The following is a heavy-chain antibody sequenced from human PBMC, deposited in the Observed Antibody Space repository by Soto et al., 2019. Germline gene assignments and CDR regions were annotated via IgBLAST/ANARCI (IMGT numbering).Heavy chain of an antibody. V-gene: IGHV3-23*01. J-gene: IGHJ6*02. Sequence: GGSLRLSCAASGFTFSSYAMSWVRQAPGKGLEWVSAISGSGGSTYYADSVKGRFTISRDNSKNTLYLQMNSLRAEDTAVYYCARVRRPNIYYYGMDFSGQGTTVTVSS. CDR1: GFTFSSYA. D-gene: IGHD2-8*01. CDR2: ISGSGGST. CDR3: ARVRRPNIYYYGMDF.